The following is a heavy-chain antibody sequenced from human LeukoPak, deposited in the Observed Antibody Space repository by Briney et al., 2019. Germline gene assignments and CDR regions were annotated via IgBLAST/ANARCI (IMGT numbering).Heavy chain of an antibody. D-gene: IGHD6-13*01. CDR2: VSSSSSNI. J-gene: IGHJ4*02. Sequence: PGGSLRLSCVASGFIFSSYSMNWVRQAPGKGLECISHVSSSSSNIYYADYVKGRFTISRDNAKKSLFLQMNSLRAEDTAVYYCARDIGISNSWPYFDFWGRGTLVTVSS. V-gene: IGHV3-48*04. CDR3: ARDIGISNSWPYFDF. CDR1: GFIFSSYS.